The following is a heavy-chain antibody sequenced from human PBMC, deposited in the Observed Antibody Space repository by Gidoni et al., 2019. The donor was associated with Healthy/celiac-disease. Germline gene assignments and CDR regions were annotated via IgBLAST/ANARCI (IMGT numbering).Heavy chain of an antibody. CDR3: ARGGGDGYYDFWSGYYNWFDP. Sequence: QVQLQESGPGLVKPSETLSLTCTVSGGSVSSGSYYWSWIRQPPGKGLEWIGYIYYSGSTNYNPSLKSRVTISVDTSKNQFSLKLSSVTAADTAVYYCARGGGDGYYDFWSGYYNWFDPWGQGTLVTVSS. D-gene: IGHD3-3*01. J-gene: IGHJ5*02. CDR1: GGSVSSGSYY. V-gene: IGHV4-61*01. CDR2: IYYSGST.